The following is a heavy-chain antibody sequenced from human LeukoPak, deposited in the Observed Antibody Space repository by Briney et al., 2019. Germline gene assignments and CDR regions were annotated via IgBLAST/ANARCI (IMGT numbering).Heavy chain of an antibody. D-gene: IGHD3-10*01. Sequence: SETLSLTCTVSGGSISSYYWSWIRQPPGKGLEWIGYIYYSGSTNYNPSLKSRVTISVDTSKNQFSLKLSSVTAADTAVYYCASSDYYDAFDIWGQGTMVTASS. V-gene: IGHV4-59*08. CDR3: ASSDYYDAFDI. J-gene: IGHJ3*02. CDR2: IYYSGST. CDR1: GGSISSYY.